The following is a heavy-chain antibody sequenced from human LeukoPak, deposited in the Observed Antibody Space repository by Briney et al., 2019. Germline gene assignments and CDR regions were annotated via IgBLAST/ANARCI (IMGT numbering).Heavy chain of an antibody. J-gene: IGHJ4*02. Sequence: GGSLRLSCAASGFTFSSYGMHWVRQAPGKGLEWVAVIWYDGTNKYYADSVKGRFTISRDNSKNTLFLQMNSLRAEDTAVYYCARAAYDSSGYLTLWGQGTLVIVSS. CDR1: GFTFSSYG. D-gene: IGHD3-22*01. CDR2: IWYDGTNK. V-gene: IGHV3-33*01. CDR3: ARAAYDSSGYLTL.